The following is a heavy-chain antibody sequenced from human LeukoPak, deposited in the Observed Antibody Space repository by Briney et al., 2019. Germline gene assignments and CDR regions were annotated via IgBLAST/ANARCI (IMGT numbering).Heavy chain of an antibody. CDR2: TYYRSKWYN. J-gene: IGHJ3*02. CDR1: GDSVSSNSAA. CDR3: CHSLSGRTGAFDI. Sequence: SQTLSHTCAISGDSVSSNSAAWNWIRQSPSRGLEWLGRTYYRSKWYNDYAVSVKSRITINPDTSKNQFSLQLDSVTPEDTAVYYCCHSLSGRTGAFDIWAGGQWSPSLQ. D-gene: IGHD2-21*01. V-gene: IGHV6-1*01.